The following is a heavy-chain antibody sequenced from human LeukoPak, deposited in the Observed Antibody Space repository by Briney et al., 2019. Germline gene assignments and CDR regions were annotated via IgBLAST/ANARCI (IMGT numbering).Heavy chain of an antibody. J-gene: IGHJ4*02. D-gene: IGHD3-3*01. CDR2: IYYSGST. Sequence: SETLSLTCTVSGGSISSYYWSWIRQPPGKGLEWIGYIYYSGSTNYNPSLKSRVTMSVDTSKNQFSLNLTSVTAADTAVYYCVRDQGFLGYWGQGTLVTVSS. CDR3: VRDQGFLGY. CDR1: GGSISSYY. V-gene: IGHV4-59*12.